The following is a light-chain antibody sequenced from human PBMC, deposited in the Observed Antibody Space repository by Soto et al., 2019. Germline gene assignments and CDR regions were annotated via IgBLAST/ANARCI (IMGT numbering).Light chain of an antibody. Sequence: EIVMTQSPATLSVSPGERATLSCRASQSVSSNLAWYQQKPGQAPRLLIYGASTRATGIPARFSGSGSGTEVTLTISSLQSEDFAVYYCQQYNNWRPLTFGGGTNVEIK. CDR3: QQYNNWRPLT. CDR2: GAS. V-gene: IGKV3-15*01. CDR1: QSVSSN. J-gene: IGKJ4*01.